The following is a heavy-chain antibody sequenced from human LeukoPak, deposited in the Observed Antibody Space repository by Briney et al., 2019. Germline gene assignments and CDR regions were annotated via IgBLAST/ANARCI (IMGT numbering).Heavy chain of an antibody. CDR1: GYTFTGYY. CDR3: AKLCTSTSCRDY. D-gene: IGHD2-2*01. V-gene: IGHV1-2*02. J-gene: IGHJ4*02. Sequence: ASVKVSCNASGYTFTGYYMHWVRQAPGQGLEWMGWINPNSGGTNYAQEFQGRVTMTRDTSISTAYMELSRLRSDDTAVYYCAKLCTSTSCRDYWGQGTLVTVSS. CDR2: INPNSGGT.